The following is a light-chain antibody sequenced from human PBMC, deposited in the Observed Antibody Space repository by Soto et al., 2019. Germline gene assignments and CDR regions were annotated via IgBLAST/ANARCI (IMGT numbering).Light chain of an antibody. V-gene: IGKV1-33*01. CDR1: QDISNY. J-gene: IGKJ3*01. CDR3: QQYDNLPPLFS. CDR2: DAS. Sequence: DIQMTQSPSSLSASVGDRVTITCQASQDISNYLNWYQQKPGKAPKLLIYDASNLETGVPSRFSGSGSGTEFTFTISSLQPEDIATYYCQQYDNLPPLFSFGPGTKVDIK.